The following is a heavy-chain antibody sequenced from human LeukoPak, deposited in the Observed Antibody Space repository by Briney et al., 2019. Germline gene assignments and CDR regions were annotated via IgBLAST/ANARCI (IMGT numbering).Heavy chain of an antibody. V-gene: IGHV3-23*01. CDR2: ISSSGGNV. D-gene: IGHD6-19*01. J-gene: IGHJ4*02. Sequence: GGSLRLSCAASAFTFSSYAMSWVRQAPGKGLEWISSISSSGGNVYYADSVKGRFTVSRDNSKNTLYLQMNSLRVEDTAVYYCARSSSGWYSFDYWGQGTLVTVSS. CDR3: ARSSSGWYSFDY. CDR1: AFTFSSYA.